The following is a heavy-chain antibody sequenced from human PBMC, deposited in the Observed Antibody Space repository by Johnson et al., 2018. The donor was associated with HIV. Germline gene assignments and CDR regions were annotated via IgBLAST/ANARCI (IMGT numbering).Heavy chain of an antibody. CDR2: ISFDGNLK. Sequence: QVQLVESGGGVVQPGSSLTLSCAASGFSFSNYAMHWVRQAPGKGLEWAAVISFDGNLKKYADSVKGRFTISRDNSKNTLYLQMNSLRAEDTAVYYCARDTGGGEPYDIWGQGTMVTVSS. D-gene: IGHD2-21*01. V-gene: IGHV3-30*04. CDR3: ARDTGGGEPYDI. CDR1: GFSFSNYA. J-gene: IGHJ3*02.